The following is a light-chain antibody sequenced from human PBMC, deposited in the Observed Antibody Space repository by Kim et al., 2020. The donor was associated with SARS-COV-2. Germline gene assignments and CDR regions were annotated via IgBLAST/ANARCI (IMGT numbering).Light chain of an antibody. V-gene: IGLV2-11*01. J-gene: IGLJ2*01. Sequence: QSALTQPRSVSGSPGQSVTIACTGTSSDVGGYNFVSWYQQHPGKAPKLIIYDVTTRPSGVPDRFSGSKSGNTASLTISGLQPEDEADYYCCSYTGIYTLVFGGGTQLTVL. CDR3: CSYTGIYTLV. CDR1: SSDVGGYNF. CDR2: DVT.